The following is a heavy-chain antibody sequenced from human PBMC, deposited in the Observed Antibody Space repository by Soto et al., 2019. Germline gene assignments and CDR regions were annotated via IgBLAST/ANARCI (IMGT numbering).Heavy chain of an antibody. CDR1: GYTFTTYA. CDR3: ARDGASKYYYGMDV. V-gene: IGHV1-3*01. CDR2: INADNGNT. D-gene: IGHD1-26*01. Sequence: ASVKVSCKASGYTFTTYAMHWVRQAPGQRLEWMGWINADNGNTKYAQKLQGRVTMTTDTSTSTAYMELRSPRSDDTAVYYCARDGASKYYYGMDVWGQGTTVTVSS. J-gene: IGHJ6*02.